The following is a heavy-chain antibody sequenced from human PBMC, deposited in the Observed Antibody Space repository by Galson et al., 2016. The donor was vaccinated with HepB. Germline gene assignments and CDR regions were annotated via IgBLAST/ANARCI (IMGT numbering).Heavy chain of an antibody. CDR3: ARGVRGVIAIYYYYSMDV. CDR2: INQSGRA. V-gene: IGHV4-34*01. Sequence: ETLSLTCAVYGGSFSGYYWSWIRQPPGKGLEWIADINQSGRANYNPSLKSRVTISLDTSKNQFSLKVSSVTAADTAVYFCARGVRGVIAIYYYYSMDVWGQGTTVTAS. D-gene: IGHD3-10*01. CDR1: GGSFSGYY. J-gene: IGHJ6*02.